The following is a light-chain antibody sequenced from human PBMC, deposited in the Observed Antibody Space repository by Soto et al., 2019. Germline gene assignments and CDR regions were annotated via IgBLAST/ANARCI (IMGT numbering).Light chain of an antibody. CDR1: QTITRW. Sequence: DIQITQSPSTPSASVGDRVTIPCRASQTITRWMAWYTQRPGKAPKLLIYDASTLESGVPSMFSGSRSGTEFTRTISSLQSDDFATDYCQQYNSSSWTFGQGTKVDIK. J-gene: IGKJ1*01. V-gene: IGKV1-5*01. CDR2: DAS. CDR3: QQYNSSSWT.